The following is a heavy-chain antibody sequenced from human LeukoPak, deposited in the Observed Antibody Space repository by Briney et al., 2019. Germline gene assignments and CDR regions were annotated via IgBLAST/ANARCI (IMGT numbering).Heavy chain of an antibody. CDR2: ISGSGGST. J-gene: IGHJ1*01. D-gene: IGHD3-22*01. CDR3: AKDNYYDSSGYYGEYFQH. V-gene: IGHV3-23*01. CDR1: GFSFSTYA. Sequence: GSLRLSCAASGFSFSTYAMSWVRLAPGEGLEWGSCISGSGGSTYYADSVKGRFTISRDNSKNTLSLQMSSLRAEDTAVYYCAKDNYYDSSGYYGEYFQHWGQGTLVTVSS.